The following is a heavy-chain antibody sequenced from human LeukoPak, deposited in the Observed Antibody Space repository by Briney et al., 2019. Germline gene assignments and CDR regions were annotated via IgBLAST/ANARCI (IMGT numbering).Heavy chain of an antibody. CDR1: GFTFSSYS. CDR3: ARDSAPYCGGDCYFDY. J-gene: IGHJ4*01. Sequence: GGSLRLSCAASGFTFSSYSMNWVLQAPGKGLEWVSSISSSSYYIYYADSVKGRFTISRDNSKNMLYLQMNSLRVEDTGVYFCARDSAPYCGGDCYFDYWGHGTLVTVSS. CDR2: ISSSSYYI. D-gene: IGHD2-21*02. V-gene: IGHV3-21*01.